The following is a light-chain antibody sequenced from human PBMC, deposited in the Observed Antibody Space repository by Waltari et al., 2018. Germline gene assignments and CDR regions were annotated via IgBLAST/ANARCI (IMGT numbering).Light chain of an antibody. CDR1: SSNIGSNY. V-gene: IGLV1-47*01. Sequence: QSVLTQPPSASGAPGQRVTISCSGSSSNIGSNYVFWYQQLPGTAPKLLIHRKNQRPSGVPDRFSGSNSGTSASLAISGLRPEDEAVYYCAAWDDSLTGSVLFGGGTKLTVL. CDR2: RKN. CDR3: AAWDDSLTGSVL. J-gene: IGLJ2*01.